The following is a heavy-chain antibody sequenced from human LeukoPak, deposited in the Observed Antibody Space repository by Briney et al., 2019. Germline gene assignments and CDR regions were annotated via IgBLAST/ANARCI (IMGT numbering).Heavy chain of an antibody. CDR2: ISSSGSTI. Sequence: GGSLRLSCAASGFTFSDYYMSWIRQAPGKGPEWVSYISSSGSTIYYADSVKGRFTISRDNAKNSLYLQMNSLRAEDTAVYYCARGNYYYDSSGYYTLTYWGQGTLVTVSS. D-gene: IGHD3-22*01. CDR3: ARGNYYYDSSGYYTLTY. J-gene: IGHJ4*02. CDR1: GFTFSDYY. V-gene: IGHV3-11*01.